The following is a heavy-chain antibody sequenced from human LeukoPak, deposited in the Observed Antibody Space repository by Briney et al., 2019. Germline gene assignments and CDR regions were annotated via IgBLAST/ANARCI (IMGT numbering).Heavy chain of an antibody. J-gene: IGHJ3*02. Sequence: SETLSLTCAVYGGSFGGYYWSWIRQPPGKGLEWIGYIYYSGSTYYNPSLKSRVTISVDTSKNQFSLKLSSVTAADMAVYYCARDLYYGGNSGAFDIWGQGTMVTVSS. CDR1: GGSFGGYY. CDR2: IYYSGST. D-gene: IGHD4-23*01. CDR3: ARDLYYGGNSGAFDI. V-gene: IGHV4-30-4*01.